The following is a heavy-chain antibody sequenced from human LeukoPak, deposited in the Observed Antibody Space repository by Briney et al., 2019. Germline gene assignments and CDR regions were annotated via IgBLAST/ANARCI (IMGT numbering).Heavy chain of an antibody. Sequence: GGSLRLSCAASGFTLSSYGMHWVRQAPGKGLEWVAFIHYDGTNEYYADSVKGRFTISRDNFKNTLSLQMNGLRVEDTALYYCVNSGFDPWGQGTLVTVSS. CDR2: IHYDGTNE. CDR1: GFTLSSYG. D-gene: IGHD3-10*01. J-gene: IGHJ5*02. CDR3: VNSGFDP. V-gene: IGHV3-30*02.